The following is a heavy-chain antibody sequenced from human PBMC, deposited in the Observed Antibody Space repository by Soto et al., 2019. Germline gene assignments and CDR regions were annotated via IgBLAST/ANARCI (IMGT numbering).Heavy chain of an antibody. CDR1: GFTFSSYW. D-gene: IGHD2-15*01. Sequence: EVQLVESGGALVQPGGSLRLSCAASGFTFSSYWMHWVRQAPGKGLVWVSRINSDGSSTSYADSVKGRFTISRDNAKNPRYLQMNSLRAEDTAVYYCARTSLVVAAATREDYWGQGTLVTVSS. J-gene: IGHJ4*02. CDR3: ARTSLVVAAATREDY. V-gene: IGHV3-74*01. CDR2: INSDGSST.